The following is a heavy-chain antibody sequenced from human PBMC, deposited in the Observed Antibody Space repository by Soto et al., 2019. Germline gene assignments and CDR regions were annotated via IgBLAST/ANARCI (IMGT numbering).Heavy chain of an antibody. J-gene: IGHJ6*02. CDR3: ARDVVVAEEPGYGMDV. V-gene: IGHV4-59*01. CDR2: IYHSGST. CDR1: GDSISTYY. Sequence: PSETLSLTCTVSGDSISTYYWSWIRQPPGKGLEWIGYIYHSGSTNYNPSLKSRVTISVDTSKNQFSLKLSSVTAADTAVYYCARDVVVAEEPGYGMDVWGQGTTVTVSS. D-gene: IGHD2-15*01.